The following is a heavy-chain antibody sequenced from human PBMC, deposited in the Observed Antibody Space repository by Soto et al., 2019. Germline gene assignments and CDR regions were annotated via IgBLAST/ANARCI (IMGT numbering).Heavy chain of an antibody. Sequence: KVSCKASGYTFPSYGISWVRQAPGQGLEWMGWISAYNGNTNYAQKLQGRVTMTTDTSTSTAYMELRSLRSDDTAVYYCARDEDLAAAGYNWFDPWGQGTLVTVSS. CDR2: ISAYNGNT. CDR1: GYTFPSYG. D-gene: IGHD6-13*01. J-gene: IGHJ5*02. CDR3: ARDEDLAAAGYNWFDP. V-gene: IGHV1-18*01.